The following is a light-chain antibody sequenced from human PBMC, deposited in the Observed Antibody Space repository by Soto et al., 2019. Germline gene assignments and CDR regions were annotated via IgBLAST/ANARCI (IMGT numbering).Light chain of an antibody. J-gene: IGKJ5*01. CDR3: QQYGSSSIT. CDR1: QSVSSSY. V-gene: IGKV3-20*01. CDR2: AAS. Sequence: EIVLTQSTGTLSLSPGERATLSCRASQSVSSSYLAWYQQKPGQAPRLLIYAASIRATDIPDRFSGSGSGTEFTLTISRLEPGDFAVFYCQQYGSSSITFGQGTRLEIK.